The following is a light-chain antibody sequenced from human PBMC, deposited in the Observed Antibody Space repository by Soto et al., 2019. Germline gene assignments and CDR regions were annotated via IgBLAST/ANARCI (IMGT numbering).Light chain of an antibody. Sequence: QSALTQPASVSGSPGQSITISCTGTGSDVGGYNYVSWYQQHPGKAPKVMIYDVSNRPSGVSNRFSGSKSGNTASLTTSGLQAEDEADYYCSSYTSASTPLVFGGGTKVTVL. CDR1: GSDVGGYNY. J-gene: IGLJ2*01. CDR3: SSYTSASTPLV. V-gene: IGLV2-14*01. CDR2: DVS.